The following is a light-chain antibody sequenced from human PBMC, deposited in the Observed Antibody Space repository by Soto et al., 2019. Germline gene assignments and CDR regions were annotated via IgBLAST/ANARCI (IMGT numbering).Light chain of an antibody. CDR2: GAS. V-gene: IGKV3-20*01. CDR1: QSIGDNY. Sequence: EIVLTQSPGTLSLSPGERATLSCRASQSIGDNYLAWYQQRPGQAPKVLIHGASARATGIPDRFSGSGSGTDFTLTISRLEPEDFAVYYCHQYGTSPRTFGQGTKVEIK. J-gene: IGKJ1*01. CDR3: HQYGTSPRT.